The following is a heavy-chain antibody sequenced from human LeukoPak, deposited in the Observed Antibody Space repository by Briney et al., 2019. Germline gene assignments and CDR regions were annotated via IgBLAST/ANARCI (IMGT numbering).Heavy chain of an antibody. V-gene: IGHV3-53*01. Sequence: GGSLRLSCAASGFTVSSNYMSWVRQAPGKGLEWVSVIYSGGSTYYADSVKGRFTISRDNSKNTLYLQMNSLRAEDTAVYYCARVGGLGPGPDNWFDPWGQGTLVTVSS. J-gene: IGHJ5*02. CDR3: ARVGGLGPGPDNWFDP. CDR2: IYSGGST. CDR1: GFTVSSNY. D-gene: IGHD3-10*01.